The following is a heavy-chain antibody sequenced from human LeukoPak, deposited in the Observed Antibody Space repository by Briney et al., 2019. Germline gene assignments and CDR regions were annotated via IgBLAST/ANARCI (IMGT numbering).Heavy chain of an antibody. CDR3: AKSKAGSGRHRPSDY. CDR1: GFIFTSYT. CDR2: ISSSTSYI. D-gene: IGHD1-1*01. V-gene: IGHV3-21*04. Sequence: GGSLRLSCAASGFIFTSYTMNWVRQAPGKGLEWVSSISSSTSYIYYTDSVKGRFTISRDNAKSSVFLQMNSLRVEDTAVYYCAKSKAGSGRHRPSDYWGQGTLVTVSS. J-gene: IGHJ4*02.